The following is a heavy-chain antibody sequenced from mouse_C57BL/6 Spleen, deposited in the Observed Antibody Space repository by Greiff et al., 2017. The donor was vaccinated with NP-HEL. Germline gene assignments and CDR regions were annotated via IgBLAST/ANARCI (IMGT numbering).Heavy chain of an antibody. CDR1: GYTFTSYW. Sequence: VQLQESGAELVKPGASVKLSCKASGYTFTSYWMHWVKQRPGQGLEWIGMIHPNSGSTNYNEKFKSKATLTVDKSSSTAYMQLSSLTSEDSAVYYCARRDDYDVGDYWGQGTTLTVSS. D-gene: IGHD2-4*01. J-gene: IGHJ2*01. V-gene: IGHV1-64*01. CDR3: ARRDDYDVGDY. CDR2: IHPNSGST.